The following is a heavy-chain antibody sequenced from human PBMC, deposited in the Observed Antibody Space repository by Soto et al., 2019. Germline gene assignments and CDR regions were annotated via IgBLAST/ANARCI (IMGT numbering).Heavy chain of an antibody. CDR1: GFTFSSYG. D-gene: IGHD1-7*01. CDR3: ARDSELELGNSGSYYYMDV. CDR2: IWYDGSNK. Sequence: GESLKISCAASGFTFSSYGMHWVRQAPGKGLEWVAVIWYDGSNKYYADSVKGRFTISRDNSKNTLYLQMNSLRAEDTAVYYCARDSELELGNSGSYYYMDVWGKGTTVTVSS. J-gene: IGHJ6*03. V-gene: IGHV3-33*01.